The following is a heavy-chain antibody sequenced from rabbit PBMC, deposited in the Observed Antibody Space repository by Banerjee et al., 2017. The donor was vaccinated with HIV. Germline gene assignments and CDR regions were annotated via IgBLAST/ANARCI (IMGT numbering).Heavy chain of an antibody. Sequence: SSNDNNTYYANWVNDRFTISRDTNENTVSLKMTSLTAADTATYFCARDPYGVTSYGDLWGQGTLVTVS. V-gene: IGHV1S51*01. CDR3: ARDPYGVTSYGDL. D-gene: IGHD8-1*01. CDR2: SSNDNNT. J-gene: IGHJ3*01.